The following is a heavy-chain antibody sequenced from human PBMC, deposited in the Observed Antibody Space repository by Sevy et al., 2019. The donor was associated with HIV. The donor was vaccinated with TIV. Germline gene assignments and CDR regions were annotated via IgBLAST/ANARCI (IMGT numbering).Heavy chain of an antibody. CDR3: ARLGYCTGGSCQYYYYGMDV. CDR2: IYPGDSNT. V-gene: IGHV5-51*01. D-gene: IGHD2-15*01. J-gene: IGHJ6*02. Sequence: GESLKISCKGSGYSFTNYWIGWVRQMPGKGLEWMGIIYPGDSNTRYSQSFQGQVTISADKSISTAYLQWSSLKASDTAVYYCARLGYCTGGSCQYYYYGMDVWGQGTTVTVSS. CDR1: GYSFTNYW.